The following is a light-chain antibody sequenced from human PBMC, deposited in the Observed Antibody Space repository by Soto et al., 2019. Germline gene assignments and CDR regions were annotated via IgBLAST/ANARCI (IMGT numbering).Light chain of an antibody. CDR2: AAS. CDR1: ESIDNW. V-gene: IGKV1-39*01. CDR3: QQSYSTPA. Sequence: DLQMDQYPSALSASVGDTLTLTGRASESIDNWLAWYQRKPGKAPXXRIFAASTLVRGVPSWLSGRGSGTDFTLTISSLQPEDFATYYCQQSYSTPAFGQGTRLEI. J-gene: IGKJ5*01.